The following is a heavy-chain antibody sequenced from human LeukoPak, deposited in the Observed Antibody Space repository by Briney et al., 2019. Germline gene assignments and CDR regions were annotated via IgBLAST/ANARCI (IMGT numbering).Heavy chain of an antibody. CDR1: GFIFPNAW. CDR2: IWNDGSSQ. Sequence: GGSLRLSCAASGFIFPNAWMHWVRQAPGKGLEGVAVIWNDGSSQYYADSVKGRFTISRDNSQNTVYLHMKSLRAEDTAVYYCAKDAQRGFDYSNSLQYWGQGTLVTVSS. CDR3: AKDAQRGFDYSNSLQY. J-gene: IGHJ4*02. D-gene: IGHD4-11*01. V-gene: IGHV3-33*06.